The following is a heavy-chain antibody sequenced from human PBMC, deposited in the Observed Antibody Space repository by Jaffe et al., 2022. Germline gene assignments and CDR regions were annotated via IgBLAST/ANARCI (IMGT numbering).Heavy chain of an antibody. CDR1: GYTFTSYY. J-gene: IGHJ4*02. D-gene: IGHD3-22*01. V-gene: IGHV1-46*01. Sequence: QVQLVQSGAEVKKPGASVKVSCKASGYTFTSYYMHWVRQAPGQGLEWMGIINPSGGSTSYAQKFQGRVTMTRDTSTSTVYMELSSLRSEDTAVYYCARDLERRGGYYYYFDYWGQGTLVTVSS. CDR2: INPSGGST. CDR3: ARDLERRGGYYYYFDY.